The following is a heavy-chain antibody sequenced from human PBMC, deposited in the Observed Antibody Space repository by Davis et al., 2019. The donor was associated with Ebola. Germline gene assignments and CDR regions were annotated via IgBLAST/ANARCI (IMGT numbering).Heavy chain of an antibody. J-gene: IGHJ6*02. D-gene: IGHD6-13*01. CDR3: ARGRIAAAGTAGDYYYGMDV. CDR1: GYTFTSYG. V-gene: IGHV1-18*01. CDR2: ISGYNGNT. Sequence: AASVKVSCKASGYTFTSYGISWVRQAPGQGLEWMGWISGYNGNTNYAQKFQGWVTMTRDTSISTAYMELSRLRSDDTAVYYCARGRIAAAGTAGDYYYGMDVWGQGTTVTVSS.